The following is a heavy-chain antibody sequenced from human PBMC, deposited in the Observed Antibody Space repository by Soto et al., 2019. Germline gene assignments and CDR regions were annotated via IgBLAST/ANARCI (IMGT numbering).Heavy chain of an antibody. CDR2: IKSKTDGGTT. Sequence: GGSLRLSCAASGFTFSNAWMNWVRQAPGKGLEWVGRIKSKTDGGTTDYAAPGKGRFTISRDDSKNTLYLQMNSLKTEDTAVYYCTTDSLVPGKLLLGWFDPWGQGTLVTVSS. CDR1: GFTFSNAW. CDR3: TTDSLVPGKLLLGWFDP. D-gene: IGHD3-22*01. V-gene: IGHV3-15*07. J-gene: IGHJ5*02.